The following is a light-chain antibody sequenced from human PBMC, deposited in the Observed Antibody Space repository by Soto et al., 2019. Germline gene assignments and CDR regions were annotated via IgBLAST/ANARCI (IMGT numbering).Light chain of an antibody. Sequence: SVLTQPPSASGSPGQSVTISCTGTSSDVGGYKYVSWYQQHPGKVPKLMIYEVSKRPSGVPDRFSGSKSGNTASLTISGLQAEDEADYYCSSYTSSSTLGFGTGTKVTV. CDR2: EVS. J-gene: IGLJ1*01. V-gene: IGLV2-8*01. CDR1: SSDVGGYKY. CDR3: SSYTSSSTLG.